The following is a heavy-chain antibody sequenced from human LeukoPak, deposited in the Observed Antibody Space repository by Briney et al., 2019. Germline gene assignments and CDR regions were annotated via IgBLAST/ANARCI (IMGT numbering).Heavy chain of an antibody. V-gene: IGHV1-69*13. CDR2: IIPIFGTA. CDR3: ARSPDYGDYEYFDY. D-gene: IGHD4-17*01. J-gene: IGHJ4*02. Sequence: SVKDSCKASGGTFSSYAISWVRQAPGQGLEWMGGIIPIFGTANYAQKFQGRVTITADESTSTAYMELSSLRSEDTAVYYCARSPDYGDYEYFDYWGQGTLVTVSS. CDR1: GGTFSSYA.